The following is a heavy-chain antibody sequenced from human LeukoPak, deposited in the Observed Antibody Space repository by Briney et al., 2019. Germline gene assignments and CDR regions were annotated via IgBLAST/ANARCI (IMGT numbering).Heavy chain of an antibody. CDR3: ASTRDYDVNNWFDP. D-gene: IGHD4-17*01. Sequence: SETLSLTCTVSGYSISSGYYWGWIRQPPGKGLEWIGSIYHSGSTYYNPSLKSRVTISVDTSKNQFSLKLSSVTAADTAVYYCASTRDYDVNNWFDPWGQGTLVTVSS. CDR1: GYSISSGYY. V-gene: IGHV4-38-2*02. J-gene: IGHJ5*02. CDR2: IYHSGST.